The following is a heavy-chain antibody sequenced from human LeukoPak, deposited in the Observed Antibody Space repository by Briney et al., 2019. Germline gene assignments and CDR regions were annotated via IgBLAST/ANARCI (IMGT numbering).Heavy chain of an antibody. D-gene: IGHD3-3*01. CDR1: GGSISSSSYY. CDR2: IYYSGST. V-gene: IGHV4-39*01. Sequence: SETLSLTCTVSGGSISSSSYYWGWIRQPPGKGLEWIGSIYYSGSTYYNPSLKSRVTISVDTSKNQFSLKLSSVTAADTAVYYCARTIQYDFWSGYSNYYYFDYWGQGTLVTVSS. CDR3: ARTIQYDFWSGYSNYYYFDY. J-gene: IGHJ4*02.